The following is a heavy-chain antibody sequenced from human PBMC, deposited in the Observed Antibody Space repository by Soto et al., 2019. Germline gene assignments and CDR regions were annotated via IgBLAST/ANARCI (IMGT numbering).Heavy chain of an antibody. Sequence: SSETLSLTCTVSGDSITNSNWWTWVRQPPGKGLEWIGEIFHSGSTNYNPSLKSRITISVDKSKNQFVLKLRSVTAADTAMYYCVVAAEIYYYQGMDVWGQGTTVTVSS. CDR1: GDSITNSNW. CDR3: VVAAEIYYYQGMDV. J-gene: IGHJ6*02. D-gene: IGHD2-2*01. CDR2: IFHSGST. V-gene: IGHV4-4*02.